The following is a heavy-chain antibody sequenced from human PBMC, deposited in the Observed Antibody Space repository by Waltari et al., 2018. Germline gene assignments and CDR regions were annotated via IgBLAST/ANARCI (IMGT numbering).Heavy chain of an antibody. Sequence: QVQLVQSGAEVKKPGSSVKVSGKAPGGTFTSYPTSWVRRAPGQGLEWMGGIIPIFGTANYAQKFQGRVTITADESTSTAYMELSSLRSEDTAVYYCAREGGRIAAAGTFDYWGQGTLVTVSS. V-gene: IGHV1-69*01. D-gene: IGHD6-13*01. CDR2: IIPIFGTA. CDR1: GGTFTSYP. J-gene: IGHJ4*02. CDR3: AREGGRIAAAGTFDY.